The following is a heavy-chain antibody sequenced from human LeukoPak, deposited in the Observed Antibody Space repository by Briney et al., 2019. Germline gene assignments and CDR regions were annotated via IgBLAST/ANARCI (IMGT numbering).Heavy chain of an antibody. V-gene: IGHV3-30*18. J-gene: IGHJ4*02. D-gene: IGHD1-26*01. CDR3: AKEWEPEYYFDY. Sequence: GGSLRLSCAASGFTFSSYAMSWVRQAPGKGLEWVAVISYDGSNKYYADSVKGRFTISRDNSKNTLYLQMNSLRAEDTAVYYCAKEWEPEYYFDYWGQGTLVTVSS. CDR2: ISYDGSNK. CDR1: GFTFSSYA.